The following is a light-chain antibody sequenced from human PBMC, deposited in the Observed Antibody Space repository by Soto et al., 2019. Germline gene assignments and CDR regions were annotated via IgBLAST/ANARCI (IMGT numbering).Light chain of an antibody. Sequence: EIVMTQSPATLSVSPGERATLSCRASQSVSSNLAWYQQKPGQAPRLLIYGASIRATGIPARFSGSGSGTEFTLTINGLQSEDFAVYYCQQYNNWPPWTFGQGTKVEIK. CDR3: QQYNNWPPWT. CDR2: GAS. CDR1: QSVSSN. V-gene: IGKV3-15*01. J-gene: IGKJ1*01.